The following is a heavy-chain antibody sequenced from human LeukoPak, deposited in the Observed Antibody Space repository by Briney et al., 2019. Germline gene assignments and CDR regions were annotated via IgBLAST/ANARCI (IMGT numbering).Heavy chain of an antibody. CDR1: GFTFSSYS. D-gene: IGHD3-22*01. J-gene: IGHJ2*01. CDR2: ISSSSSYI. Sequence: GGSLRLSCAAPGFTFSSYSMNWVRQAPGKGLEWVSSISSSSSYIYYADSVKGRFTISRDNAKNSLYLQMNSLRADDTAVYYCARRHGGYYDNSGHWYFDLWGRGTLVTVSS. CDR3: ARRHGGYYDNSGHWYFDL. V-gene: IGHV3-21*04.